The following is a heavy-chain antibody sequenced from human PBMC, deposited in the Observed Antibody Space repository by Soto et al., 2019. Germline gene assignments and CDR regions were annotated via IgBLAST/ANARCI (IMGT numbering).Heavy chain of an antibody. V-gene: IGHV4-39*01. J-gene: IGHJ5*02. CDR3: ARHIIGGQQLVFIWFDP. D-gene: IGHD6-13*01. CDR1: GGSISSSSYY. CDR2: IYYSGST. Sequence: SETLSLTCTVSGGSISSSSYYWGWIRQPPGKGQEWIGSIYYSGSTYYNPSLKSRVTISVNTSKNQFSLKLSSVTAADTALYYCARHIIGGQQLVFIWFDPWGHGTLVT.